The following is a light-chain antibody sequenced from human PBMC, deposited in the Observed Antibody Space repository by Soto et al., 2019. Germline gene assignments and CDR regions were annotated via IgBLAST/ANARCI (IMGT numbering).Light chain of an antibody. Sequence: EVVLTQSPGTLSLSPGARATLSCRASQSVNDNHLAWYQQKGGQAPRLLIYGASTRATGVPERFSGSGFGTAYSLTINRLEPEDFALYYCQLYGYSPPTYTFGPGTTVEIK. CDR2: GAS. J-gene: IGKJ3*01. V-gene: IGKV3-20*01. CDR3: QLYGYSPPTYT. CDR1: QSVNDNH.